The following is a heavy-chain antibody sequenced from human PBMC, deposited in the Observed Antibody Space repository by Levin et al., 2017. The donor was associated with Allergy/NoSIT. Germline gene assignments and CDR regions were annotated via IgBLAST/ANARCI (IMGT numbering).Heavy chain of an antibody. D-gene: IGHD5-12*01. Sequence: SCTVSGGSISSYYWSWIRQPPGKGLEWIGHIYYSGSTDYNPSLKSRITISVDASKNQFSLRLSSVTAADTAVYYCARRRGYRVSYYYMDVWGEGTTVTVSS. CDR3: ARRRGYRVSYYYMDV. V-gene: IGHV4-59*08. CDR2: IYYSGST. J-gene: IGHJ6*03. CDR1: GGSISSYY.